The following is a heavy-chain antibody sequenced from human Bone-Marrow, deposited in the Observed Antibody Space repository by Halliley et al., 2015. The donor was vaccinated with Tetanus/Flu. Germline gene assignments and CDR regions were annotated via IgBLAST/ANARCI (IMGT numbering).Heavy chain of an antibody. V-gene: IGHV4-61*01. CDR1: GASVWSDSSF. Sequence: LRLSCSVSGASVWSDSSFWTWIRQAPGKGLEWIGYIYYSGSASYNPSLKGRVAISVDMYRHQFSLTLNSVTAADAAVYYCAREGSSYENLYGMDVWGQGTTVSVSS. D-gene: IGHD3-22*01. CDR3: AREGSSYENLYGMDV. CDR2: IYYSGSA. J-gene: IGHJ6*02.